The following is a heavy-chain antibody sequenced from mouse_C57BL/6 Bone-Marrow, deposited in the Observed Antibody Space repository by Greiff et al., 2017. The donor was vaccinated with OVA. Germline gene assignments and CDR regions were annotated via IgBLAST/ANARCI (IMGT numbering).Heavy chain of an antibody. CDR2: IWTGGGT. Sequence: VQLQESGPGLVAPSQSLSITCTVSGFSLTSYAISWVRQPPGKGLEWLGVIWTGGGTNYNSALKSRLSISKDNSKSQVFLKMNSLQTDDTARYYCARNEGEYDYGRFAYWGQGTLVTVAA. V-gene: IGHV2-9-1*01. CDR3: ARNEGEYDYGRFAY. D-gene: IGHD2-4*01. J-gene: IGHJ3*01. CDR1: GFSLTSYA.